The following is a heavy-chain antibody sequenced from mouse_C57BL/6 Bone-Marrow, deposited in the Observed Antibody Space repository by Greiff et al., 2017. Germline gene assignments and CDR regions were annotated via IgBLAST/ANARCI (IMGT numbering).Heavy chain of an antibody. CDR3: ARGNYGNWLRYFDV. J-gene: IGHJ1*03. V-gene: IGHV1-59*01. CDR1: GYTFTSYW. Sequence: QVQLQQPGAELVRPGTSVKLSCKASGYTFTSYWMHWVKQRPGQGLEWIGVIDPSDSYTNYNQKFKGKATLTVDTSSSTAYMQLSSLTSEDSAVYYCARGNYGNWLRYFDVWGTGTTVTVSS. D-gene: IGHD2-1*01. CDR2: IDPSDSYT.